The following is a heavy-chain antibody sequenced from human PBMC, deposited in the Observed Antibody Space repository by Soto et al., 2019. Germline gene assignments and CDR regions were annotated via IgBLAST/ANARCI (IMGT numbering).Heavy chain of an antibody. CDR2: ILYTGNT. CDR1: GASVSSYY. CDR3: ARAAYGSGSYYAPYYYYAMDV. J-gene: IGHJ6*02. D-gene: IGHD3-10*01. V-gene: IGHV4-59*02. Sequence: PSETLSLTCTVSGASVSSYYWSWIRQPPGKGLEWLGYILYTGNTNYNPSLKSRVTMSVDTSKNQVSLKLSAVTAADTAVYFYARAAYGSGSYYAPYYYYAMDVWGQGTTVTVSS.